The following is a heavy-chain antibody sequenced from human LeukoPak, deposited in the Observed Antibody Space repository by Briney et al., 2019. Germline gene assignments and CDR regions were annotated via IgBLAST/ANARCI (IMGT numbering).Heavy chain of an antibody. D-gene: IGHD3-9*01. CDR3: ARQTWYYDILTGYYVRYFDY. CDR1: GYSISSGYY. CDR2: IYHSGST. J-gene: IGHJ4*02. Sequence: SETLSLTCAVSGYSISSGYYWGWIRQPPGKGLEWIGSIYHSGSTYYNPSLKSRVTISVDTSENQFSLKLSSVTAADTAVYYCARQTWYYDILTGYYVRYFDYWGQGTLVTVSP. V-gene: IGHV4-38-2*01.